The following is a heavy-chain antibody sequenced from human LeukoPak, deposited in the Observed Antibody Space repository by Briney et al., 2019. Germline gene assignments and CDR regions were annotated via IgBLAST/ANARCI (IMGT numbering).Heavy chain of an antibody. CDR2: INHSGST. V-gene: IGHV4-34*01. D-gene: IGHD1/OR15-1a*01. Sequence: PSETLSLTCAVYGGSFSGYYWSWIRPPPGKGLEWIGEINHSGSTNYNPSLTSRVTISVDTSKNQFSLKLSSVTAEETAVYYCAREYPNNHDAFDIWGQGTMVTVSS. CDR3: AREYPNNHDAFDI. CDR1: GGSFSGYY. J-gene: IGHJ3*02.